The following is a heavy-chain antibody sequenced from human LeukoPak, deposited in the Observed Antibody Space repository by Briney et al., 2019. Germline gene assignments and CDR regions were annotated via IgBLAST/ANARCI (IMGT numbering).Heavy chain of an antibody. D-gene: IGHD2-15*01. J-gene: IGHJ4*02. CDR2: VFRGGRT. Sequence: GGPLRLSCEAFGFTVSDFYMNWVPQAPGKALEWVAVVFRGGRTYHADSPKSRFTNSRDKAKNTVYLQMNSLRAEDTAVYYCARDLGSSHDFWVQGALATVSS. V-gene: IGHV3-53*01. CDR3: ARDLGSSHDF. CDR1: GFTVSDFY.